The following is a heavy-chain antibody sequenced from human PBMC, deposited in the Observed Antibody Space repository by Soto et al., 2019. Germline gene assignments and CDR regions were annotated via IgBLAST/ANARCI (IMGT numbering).Heavy chain of an antibody. J-gene: IGHJ4*02. D-gene: IGHD3-22*01. CDR1: GFTFSSYS. CDR2: ISSSSSTI. Sequence: EVQLVESGGGLVQPGGSLRLSCAASGFTFSSYSMNWVRQAPGMGLEWVSYISSSSSTIYYADSVKGRFTISRDNAKNSLYLQMNSLRAEDTAVYYCARGAYYYDSSGLSYWGQGTLVTVSS. V-gene: IGHV3-48*01. CDR3: ARGAYYYDSSGLSY.